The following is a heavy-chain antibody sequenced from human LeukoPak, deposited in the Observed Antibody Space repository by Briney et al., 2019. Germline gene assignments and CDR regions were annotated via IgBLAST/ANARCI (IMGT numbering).Heavy chain of an antibody. CDR3: ARAWSTIVVVPTGY. J-gene: IGHJ4*02. CDR1: GYTFTSYY. Sequence: ASVKVSCKSSGYTFTSYYMHWVRPAPGQGLAWMGIINPSGGSTSYAQKFQGRVTMTRDTSTSTVYMELSSLRSEDTAVYYCARAWSTIVVVPTGYWGQGTLVTVSS. D-gene: IGHD3-22*01. CDR2: INPSGGST. V-gene: IGHV1-46*01.